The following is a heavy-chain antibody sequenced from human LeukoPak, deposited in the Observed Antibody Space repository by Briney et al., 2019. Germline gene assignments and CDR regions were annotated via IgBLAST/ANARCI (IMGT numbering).Heavy chain of an antibody. CDR3: ATSSGYQLYDY. D-gene: IGHD2-2*01. CDR2: ISPIGDST. J-gene: IGHJ4*02. Sequence: ASVKVSCKASGYTFTSYYMHWVRQAPGQGLEWMGLISPIGDSTEYSQKFQDRVTMTRDTPTSTAYMELRRLRSEDTAVYYCATSSGYQLYDYWGQGTLVTVSS. V-gene: IGHV1-46*01. CDR1: GYTFTSYY.